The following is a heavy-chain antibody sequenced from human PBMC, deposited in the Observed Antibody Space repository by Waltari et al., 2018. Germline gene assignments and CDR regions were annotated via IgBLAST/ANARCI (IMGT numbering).Heavy chain of an antibody. CDR2: INWSGART. CDR1: GFTFNDYG. D-gene: IGHD6-19*01. Sequence: EVQLVESGGGMLRPGGSLSLSCAASGFTFNDYGMSWFRQVPGKGLEWSCGINWSGARTSYADSVMGRFTVSRDNAMNSLYLEMSSLRAEDTALYYCVREVFGSGWRESYFFDYWGQGTVVTVSS. J-gene: IGHJ4*02. V-gene: IGHV3-20*04. CDR3: VREVFGSGWRESYFFDY.